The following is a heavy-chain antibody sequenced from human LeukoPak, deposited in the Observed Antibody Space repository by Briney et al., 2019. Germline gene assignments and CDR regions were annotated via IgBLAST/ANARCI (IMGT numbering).Heavy chain of an antibody. J-gene: IGHJ4*02. D-gene: IGHD1-1*01. V-gene: IGHV3-23*01. CDR1: GFTFSSYT. Sequence: GGSLRLSCAASGFTFSSYTMSWVRQASGKGLEWVSTITTSDGNTYYADSVKGRFTISRDNSKNTLYLQMNSLRAEDTAVYYCVRQQTPHGNFDYWGQGTLVTVSS. CDR3: VRQQTPHGNFDY. CDR2: ITTSDGNT.